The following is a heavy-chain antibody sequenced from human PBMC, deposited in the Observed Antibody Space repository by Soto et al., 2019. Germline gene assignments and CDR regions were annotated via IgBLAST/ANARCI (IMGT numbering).Heavy chain of an antibody. D-gene: IGHD2-8*02. Sequence: PSETLSPTCAVSGDSISSGGYSWSWIRQPPGKGLEWIGYIYHTGSTNYNPSLKSRVTISVDTSKNQFSLKLTSVTAADTAVYYCARDKITGLFDYWGQGTLVTVSS. CDR2: IYHTGST. CDR3: ARDKITGLFDY. V-gene: IGHV4-30-2*01. CDR1: GDSISSGGYS. J-gene: IGHJ4*02.